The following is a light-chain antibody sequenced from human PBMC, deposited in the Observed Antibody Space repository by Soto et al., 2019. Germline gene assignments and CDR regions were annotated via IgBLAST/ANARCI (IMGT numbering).Light chain of an antibody. CDR3: QQYGSPTDT. CDR1: QSVSSLY. V-gene: IGKV3D-20*01. Sequence: VLTQSPSTLSLSPVERATLSCGTLQSVSSLYLAWYQQKPGLAPRLLIYDTSRRATGVPDRFSGSGSGTHFTLTISRLEPEDFAVYYCQQYGSPTDTFGPGTMVDFK. J-gene: IGKJ1*01. CDR2: DTS.